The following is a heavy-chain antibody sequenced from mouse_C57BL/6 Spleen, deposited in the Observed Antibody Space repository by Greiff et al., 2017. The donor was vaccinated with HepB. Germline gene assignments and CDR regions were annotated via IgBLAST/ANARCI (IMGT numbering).Heavy chain of an antibody. J-gene: IGHJ4*01. V-gene: IGHV5-6*01. D-gene: IGHD2-3*01. CDR2: ISSGGSYT. CDR1: GFTFSSYG. Sequence: EVQLVESGGDLVKPGGSLKLSCAASGFTFSSYGMSWVRQTPDKRLEWVATISSGGSYTYYPDSVKGRFTISRDNAKNTLYLQMSSLKSEDTAMYYCARRMGEPMDYWGQGTSVTVSS. CDR3: ARRMGEPMDY.